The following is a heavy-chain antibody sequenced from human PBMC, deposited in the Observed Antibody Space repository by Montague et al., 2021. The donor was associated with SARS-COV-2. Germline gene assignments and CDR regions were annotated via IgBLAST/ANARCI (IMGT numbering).Heavy chain of an antibody. Sequence: SLRLSWAASGFTLSAYWMHWVRQAPGQGLEWVARIRADGTTTNYADSVKGRFTISRDNAQDTVYLHMTTLTAEDTAVYYCVRAFSNSFKWFDPWGQGTLVTVSS. CDR2: IRADGTTT. D-gene: IGHD6-13*01. J-gene: IGHJ5*02. V-gene: IGHV3-74*01. CDR1: GFTLSAYW. CDR3: VRAFSNSFKWFDP.